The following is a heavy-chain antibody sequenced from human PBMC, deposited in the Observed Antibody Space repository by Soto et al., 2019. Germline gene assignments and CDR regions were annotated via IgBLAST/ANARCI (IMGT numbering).Heavy chain of an antibody. CDR3: ARCPIDHNWFDP. D-gene: IGHD3-9*01. Sequence: PSETLSLTCTVSGSDITTYYWSWLRQSPGKGLEWIGHIYDTGSTTYNPSLKSRVIISVDTSNKQFSLRLTSVTAADTAVYYCARCPIDHNWFDPWGQGTLVTVSS. J-gene: IGHJ5*02. CDR2: IYDTGST. V-gene: IGHV4-59*01. CDR1: GSDITTYY.